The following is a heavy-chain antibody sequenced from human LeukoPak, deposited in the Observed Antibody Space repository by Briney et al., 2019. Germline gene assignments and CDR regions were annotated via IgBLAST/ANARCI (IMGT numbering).Heavy chain of an antibody. Sequence: PSETLSLTCTVSGGSISSSSYYWGWIRQPPGKGLEWIGSIYYSGSTYYNPSPKSRVTISVDTSKNQFSLKLSSVTAADTAVYYCASVYYDSLQWAFDIWGQGTMVTVSS. D-gene: IGHD3-3*01. CDR1: GGSISSSSYY. CDR2: IYYSGST. CDR3: ASVYYDSLQWAFDI. J-gene: IGHJ3*02. V-gene: IGHV4-39*01.